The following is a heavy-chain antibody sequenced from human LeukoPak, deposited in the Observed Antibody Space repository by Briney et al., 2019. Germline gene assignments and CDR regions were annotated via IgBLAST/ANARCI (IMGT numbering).Heavy chain of an antibody. D-gene: IGHD3-9*01. CDR1: GFTFSNYG. Sequence: GGSLRLSCAASGFTFSNYGIHWVRQAPGKGLEWVAFIRYDGSNKYYADSVKGRFTISRDNSKNTLFLQMNSLRAEDTALYYCAKDISGYYYGMDVWGQGTTVTVSS. J-gene: IGHJ6*02. CDR3: AKDISGYYYGMDV. V-gene: IGHV3-30*02. CDR2: IRYDGSNK.